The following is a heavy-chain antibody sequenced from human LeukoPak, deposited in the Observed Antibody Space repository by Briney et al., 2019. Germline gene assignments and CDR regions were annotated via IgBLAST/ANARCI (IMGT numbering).Heavy chain of an antibody. CDR2: INPTGGST. D-gene: IGHD3-10*01. V-gene: IGHV1-46*01. CDR1: GYTFTSYY. Sequence: ASVKVSCKASGYTFTSYYMHWVRQAPGQGLEWMGLINPTGGSTGYAQKFQGRVTMTRDMSTSTVYMELSSLRSEDTAVYYCARGNGEVLDYYYYMDVWGKGTTVTVSS. J-gene: IGHJ6*03. CDR3: ARGNGEVLDYYYYMDV.